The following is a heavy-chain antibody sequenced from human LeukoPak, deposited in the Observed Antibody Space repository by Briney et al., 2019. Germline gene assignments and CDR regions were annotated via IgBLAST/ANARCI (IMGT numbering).Heavy chain of an antibody. CDR2: IYYSGNT. D-gene: IGHD3-10*01. CDR3: AKFEPGRWFDP. V-gene: IGHV4-39*07. CDR1: GGSIISSSYY. Sequence: KPSETLSLTCIVSGGSIISSSYYWGWIRQPPGKGLEWIGSIYYSGNTDYNPSLKSRVTISVETSKNQFSLKLTSVTAADTAVYYCAKFEPGRWFDPWGQGTLVTVSS. J-gene: IGHJ5*02.